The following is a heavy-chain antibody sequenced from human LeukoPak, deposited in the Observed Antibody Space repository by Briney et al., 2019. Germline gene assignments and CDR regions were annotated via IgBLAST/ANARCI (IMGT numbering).Heavy chain of an antibody. CDR1: GLTFSGSW. D-gene: IGHD2/OR15-2a*01. V-gene: IGHV3-7*01. Sequence: GGSLRLSCAASGLTFSGSWMTWVRQPPGKGLEWVGNILPDGSYKHYVDSVKGRFTISRDNAKNSLYLQMNSLREEDTAVYYCTTKYYWGQGTLVTVSS. CDR3: TTKYY. CDR2: ILPDGSYK. J-gene: IGHJ4*02.